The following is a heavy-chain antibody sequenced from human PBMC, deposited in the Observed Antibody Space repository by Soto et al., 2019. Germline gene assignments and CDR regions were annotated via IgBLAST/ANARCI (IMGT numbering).Heavy chain of an antibody. Sequence: SETLSLTCAVSGGSISSGNWWWWVRLPPGKGLERIGYIYDSGSTNYNPSCKSLVTISVDLSKNQFSLKLSSVTAADTALYYCARYYYDSSGYYPFDYLGQVTLVTVSS. CDR2: IYDSGST. V-gene: IGHV4-4*02. CDR3: ARYYYDSSGYYPFDY. D-gene: IGHD3-22*01. J-gene: IGHJ4*02. CDR1: GGSISSGNW.